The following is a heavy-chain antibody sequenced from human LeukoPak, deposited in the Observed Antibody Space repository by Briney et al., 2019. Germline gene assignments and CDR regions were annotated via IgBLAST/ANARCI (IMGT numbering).Heavy chain of an antibody. Sequence: GGSLRLSCVASGFTVSSNYMSWVRQAPGKGLEWVSIIYSGERTYYPDSVKGRFIISRDKSKNTVYLHMNSLRAEDTGMYYCARDNSGSIDYWGQGTLVTVSS. J-gene: IGHJ4*02. V-gene: IGHV3-53*01. CDR2: IYSGERT. CDR3: ARDNSGSIDY. CDR1: GFTVSSNY. D-gene: IGHD1-1*01.